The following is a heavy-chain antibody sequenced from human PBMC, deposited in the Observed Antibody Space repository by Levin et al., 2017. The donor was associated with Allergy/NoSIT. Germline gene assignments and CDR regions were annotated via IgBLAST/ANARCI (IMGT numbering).Heavy chain of an antibody. V-gene: IGHV3-33*01. D-gene: IGHD2-2*03. Sequence: GESLKISCAASGFTFSSYGMHWVRQAPGKGLEWVAVIWYDGSNKYYADSVKGRFTISRDNSKNTLYLQMNSLRAEDTAVYYCARDLDIVVVPAALGCWGQGTLVTVSS. CDR1: GFTFSSYG. CDR2: IWYDGSNK. J-gene: IGHJ4*02. CDR3: ARDLDIVVVPAALGC.